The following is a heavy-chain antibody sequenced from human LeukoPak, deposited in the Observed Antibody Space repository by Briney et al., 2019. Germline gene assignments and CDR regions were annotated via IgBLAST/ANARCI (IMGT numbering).Heavy chain of an antibody. V-gene: IGHV3-30-3*01. CDR2: ISYDGSNK. CDR3: ARDMGYSGYDGDFDY. Sequence: GGSLRLSCAASGFTFSSYAMHWVRQAPGKGLEWVAVISYDGSNKYYADSVKGRFTISRDNSKNTLYLQMNSLRAEDTAVYYCARDMGYSGYDGDFDYWGQGTLVTVSS. CDR1: GFTFSSYA. J-gene: IGHJ4*02. D-gene: IGHD5-12*01.